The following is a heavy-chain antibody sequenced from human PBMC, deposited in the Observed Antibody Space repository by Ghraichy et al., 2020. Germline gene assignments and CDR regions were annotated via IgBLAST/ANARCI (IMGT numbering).Heavy chain of an antibody. J-gene: IGHJ3*02. CDR3: ARDPGYCSGGRCFGDAFDI. D-gene: IGHD2-15*01. CDR1: GFTFISYD. CDR2: ISSSSSYI. Sequence: SGFTFISYDMNWVRQAPGKGLEWVSYISSSSSYIYYADSVEGRFTISRDNYKNSLFLQMNSLRAEDTAMYYCARDPGYCSGGRCFGDAFDIWGQGTMVTVSS. V-gene: IGHV3-21*01.